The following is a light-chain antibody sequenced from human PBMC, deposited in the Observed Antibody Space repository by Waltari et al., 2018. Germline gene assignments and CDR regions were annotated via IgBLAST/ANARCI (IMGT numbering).Light chain of an antibody. Sequence: EIVLTQSPATLSLSPGEGATLSRRASESVRSYLAWYQQKPGQAPRLLIYDASHRASGIPARCSGSGSGTDFSLSISSLEPEDFAVYYCQQRHNWPLTFGGGTKVEIK. CDR3: QQRHNWPLT. V-gene: IGKV3-11*01. CDR1: ESVRSY. CDR2: DAS. J-gene: IGKJ4*01.